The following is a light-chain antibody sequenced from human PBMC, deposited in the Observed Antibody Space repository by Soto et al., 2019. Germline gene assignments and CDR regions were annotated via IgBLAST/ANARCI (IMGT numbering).Light chain of an antibody. J-gene: IGLJ1*01. CDR1: SSDVGSYNL. Sequence: QSALTQPASVSGSPGQSITISCTGTSSDVGSYNLVSWYQQHPGKAPKLMIYDVSNRPSGVSNRFSGSKSGNTASLTISGLQAEDEADYSCSSYTSSSTGVFGTGTKVTVL. CDR3: SSYTSSSTGV. V-gene: IGLV2-14*02. CDR2: DVS.